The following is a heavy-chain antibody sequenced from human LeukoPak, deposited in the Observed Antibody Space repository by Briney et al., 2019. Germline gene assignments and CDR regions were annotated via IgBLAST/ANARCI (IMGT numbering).Heavy chain of an antibody. CDR3: AREPDY. CDR1: GGSFNDYY. Sequence: SETLSLTCAVYGGSFNDYYWSWIRQPPGKGLEWIGEISHDGSTNYNPSLKSRVTISVDTSKNQFSLKLSSVTAADTAVYYCAREPDYWGQGTLVTVSS. J-gene: IGHJ4*02. CDR2: ISHDGST. V-gene: IGHV4-34*01.